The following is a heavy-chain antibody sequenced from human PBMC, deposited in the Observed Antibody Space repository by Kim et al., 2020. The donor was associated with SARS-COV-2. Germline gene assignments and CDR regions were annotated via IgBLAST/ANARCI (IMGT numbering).Heavy chain of an antibody. J-gene: IGHJ6*02. V-gene: IGHV6-1*01. CDR2: TYYRSKWYN. CDR1: GDSVSSNSAA. Sequence: SQTLSLTCAISGDSVSSNSAAWNWIRQSPSRGLEWLGRTYYRSKWYNDYAVSVKSRITINPDTSKNQFSLQLNSVTPEDTAVYYCARFGYDFWSGFYYYGMDVWGQGTTVTVSS. D-gene: IGHD3-3*01. CDR3: ARFGYDFWSGFYYYGMDV.